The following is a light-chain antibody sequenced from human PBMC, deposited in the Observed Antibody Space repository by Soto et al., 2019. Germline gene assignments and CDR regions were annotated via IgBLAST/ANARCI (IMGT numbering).Light chain of an antibody. J-gene: IGKJ4*01. CDR3: QQYERWPPLT. CDR2: GAS. V-gene: IGKV3-15*01. Sequence: EIVMTQSPVTLSLSPGERVTLSCRASQSVRSELAWYQQKSGQPPRLLIYGASTRATGIPARFSGSGSGTEFTLTINDLQSEDFAVYYCQQYERWPPLTFGGGTKVDIK. CDR1: QSVRSE.